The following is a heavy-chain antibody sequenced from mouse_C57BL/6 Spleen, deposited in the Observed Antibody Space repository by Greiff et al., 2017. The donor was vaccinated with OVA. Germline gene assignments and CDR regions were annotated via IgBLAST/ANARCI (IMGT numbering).Heavy chain of an antibody. V-gene: IGHV1-39*01. Sequence: QLQESGPELVKPGASVKISCKASGYSFTDYNMNWVKQSNGKSLEWIGVINPNYGTTSYNQKFKGKATLTVDKSSSTAYMQLNSLTSEDSAVYYYAIREYSNYDAMDYWGQGTSVTVSS. CDR3: AIREYSNYDAMDY. CDR1: GYSFTDYN. J-gene: IGHJ4*01. D-gene: IGHD2-5*01. CDR2: INPNYGTT.